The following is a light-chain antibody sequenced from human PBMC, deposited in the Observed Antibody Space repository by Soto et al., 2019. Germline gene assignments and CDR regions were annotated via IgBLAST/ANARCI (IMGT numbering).Light chain of an antibody. J-gene: IGKJ5*01. Sequence: EIVLTQSPATLSLSPGERATLSCRASQSVSSYLAWYQQKPGQAPRLLIYDASNRATGIPARFSGSGSGTDFTLTISSLEPEDFAVYYCQQRSNWPPAPTFSQGTRLEIK. CDR1: QSVSSY. CDR2: DAS. V-gene: IGKV3-11*01. CDR3: QQRSNWPPAPT.